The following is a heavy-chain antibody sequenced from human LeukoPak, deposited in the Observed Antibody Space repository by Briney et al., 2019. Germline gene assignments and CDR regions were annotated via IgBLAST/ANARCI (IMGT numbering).Heavy chain of an antibody. D-gene: IGHD6-6*01. J-gene: IGHJ6*03. CDR2: INHSGST. CDR3: ARGRSKLVRYYYYMDV. CDR1: GGSFSGYY. Sequence: PSETLSLTCAVYGGSFSGYYWSWIRQPPGKGLEWIGEINHSGSTNYNPSLKSRVTISVDTSKNQFSLKLSSVTAADTAVYYCARGRSKLVRYYYYMDVWGKGTTVTVSS. V-gene: IGHV4-34*01.